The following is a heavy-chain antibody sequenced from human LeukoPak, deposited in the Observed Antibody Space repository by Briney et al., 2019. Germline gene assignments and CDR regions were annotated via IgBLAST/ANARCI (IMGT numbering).Heavy chain of an antibody. CDR3: ASSSSGWYKFDY. J-gene: IGHJ4*02. D-gene: IGHD6-19*01. CDR2: ISASGGST. CDR1: GFTFGSYV. Sequence: PGGSLRLSCAASGFTFGSYVMSWVRQAPGKGLEWVSAISASGGSTFYADSVKGRFTISRDNSKNTLYLQMNSLRAEDTAVYYCASSSSGWYKFDYWGQGTLVTVSS. V-gene: IGHV3-23*01.